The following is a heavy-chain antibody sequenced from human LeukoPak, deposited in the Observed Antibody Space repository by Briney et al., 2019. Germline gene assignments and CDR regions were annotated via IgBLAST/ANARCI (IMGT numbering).Heavy chain of an antibody. CDR3: ARDGHSDYYNYYYYMDV. CDR2: ISAYNGNT. J-gene: IGHJ6*03. D-gene: IGHD4-11*01. Sequence: ASVKVSCKASGYTFTSYGISWVRQAPGQGLEWMGWISAYNGNTNYAQKLQGRVTMTTDTSTSTAYMELRSLRSDDTAVYYCARDGHSDYYNYYYYMDVWGKGTTVTIFS. V-gene: IGHV1-18*01. CDR1: GYTFTSYG.